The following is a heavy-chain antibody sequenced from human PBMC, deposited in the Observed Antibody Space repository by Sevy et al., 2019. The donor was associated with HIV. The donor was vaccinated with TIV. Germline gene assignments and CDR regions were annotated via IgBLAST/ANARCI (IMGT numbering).Heavy chain of an antibody. J-gene: IGHJ4*02. V-gene: IGHV3-72*01. CDR3: ATHAGIAAAGRVFDY. CDR2: TRNKADSYTT. CDR1: GFTFSDHY. Sequence: GGSLRLSCAASGFTFSDHYMEWVRQAPGKGLEWVGRTRNKADSYTTEYAAYVKGRFTISRDDSKNSRYLQMNSLKTEDTAVYYCATHAGIAAAGRVFDYWGQGSLVTVSS. D-gene: IGHD6-13*01.